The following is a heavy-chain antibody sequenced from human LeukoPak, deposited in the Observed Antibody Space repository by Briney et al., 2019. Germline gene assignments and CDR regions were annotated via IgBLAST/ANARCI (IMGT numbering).Heavy chain of an antibody. Sequence: GGSLRLSCAASGLTFSNHGMHWVRQAPGKGLEWGAVIWYNGNNKYYADSVKGRFTISRDNSKNTLYLQMNSLRAEDTAVYYCAREGYCSSTSCSFDPWGQGTLVTVSS. CDR2: IWYNGNNK. V-gene: IGHV3-33*01. J-gene: IGHJ5*02. CDR1: GLTFSNHG. CDR3: AREGYCSSTSCSFDP. D-gene: IGHD2-2*01.